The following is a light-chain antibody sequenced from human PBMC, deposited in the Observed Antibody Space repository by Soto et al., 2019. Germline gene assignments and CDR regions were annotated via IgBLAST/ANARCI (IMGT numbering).Light chain of an antibody. CDR2: TVS. Sequence: IVMTQTPLSLPFTPGEPASISCTSSQSLLDSADGNSYMDWYVQKPGQSPQLLIYTVSYRASGVPDRFSGSGSGSAITLKINRVEAEDVGVYYCMQRIEFPRTFGQGTKLDI. J-gene: IGKJ2*01. CDR3: MQRIEFPRT. V-gene: IGKV2-40*01. CDR1: QSLLDSADGNSY.